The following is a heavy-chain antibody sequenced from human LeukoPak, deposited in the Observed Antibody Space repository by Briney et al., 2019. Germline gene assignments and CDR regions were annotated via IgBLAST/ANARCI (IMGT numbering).Heavy chain of an antibody. V-gene: IGHV3-74*01. CDR2: INSDGSST. CDR1: GFTVSSYY. CDR3: VRGSGSYYNFDY. D-gene: IGHD3-10*01. J-gene: IGHJ4*02. Sequence: SGGSLRRSCAASGFTVSSYYMSWVRQAPGKGLVWVSRINSDGSSTSYADSVKGRFTISRDNAKNTLYLQMNSLRAEDTAVYYCVRGSGSYYNFDYWGQGTLVTVSS.